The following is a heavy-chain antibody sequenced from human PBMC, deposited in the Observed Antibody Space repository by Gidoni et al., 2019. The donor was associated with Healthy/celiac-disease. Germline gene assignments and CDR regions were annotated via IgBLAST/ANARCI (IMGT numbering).Heavy chain of an antibody. J-gene: IGHJ4*02. CDR3: ASGDSSGWYPPFDY. Sequence: QVQLQESGPGLVKPSETLSLTCTVSGGSISSYYWSWIRQPPGKGLEWIGYIYYSGSTNYNPSLKSRVTISVDTSKNQFSLKLSSVTAADTAVYYCASGDSSGWYPPFDYWGQGTLVTVSS. CDR2: IYYSGST. V-gene: IGHV4-59*01. CDR1: GGSISSYY. D-gene: IGHD6-19*01.